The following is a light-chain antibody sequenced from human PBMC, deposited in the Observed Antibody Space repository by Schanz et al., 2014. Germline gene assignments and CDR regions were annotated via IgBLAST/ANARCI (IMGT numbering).Light chain of an antibody. CDR1: SSDVGGYNY. CDR3: CSYTSSSSPV. CDR2: DVS. J-gene: IGLJ2*01. V-gene: IGLV2-11*01. Sequence: QSALTQPRSVSGSPGQSVAISCTGTSSDVGGYNYVSWYQHHPGKAPKLMIYDVSKRPSGVPDRFSGSQSGNTASLTISGLQAEDESDYYCCSYTSSSSPVFGGGTKLTVL.